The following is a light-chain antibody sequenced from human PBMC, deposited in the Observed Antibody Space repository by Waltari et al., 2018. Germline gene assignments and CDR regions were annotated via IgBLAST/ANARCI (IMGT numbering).Light chain of an antibody. CDR2: GKN. V-gene: IGLV3-19*01. Sequence: SSELTQDPVVSVALGQTVRITCQGASLSYYYANWYHQKPGQAPVLVMYGKNNRPPGIPDRFSGSYSGTTASLIITGAQAEDEGDYYCNSRDSRGHPLVFGTGTKVTVL. J-gene: IGLJ1*01. CDR1: SLSYYY. CDR3: NSRDSRGHPLV.